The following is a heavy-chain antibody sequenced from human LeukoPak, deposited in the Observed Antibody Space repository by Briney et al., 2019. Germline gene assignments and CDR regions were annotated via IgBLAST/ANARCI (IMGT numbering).Heavy chain of an antibody. CDR1: GYTFTTYD. D-gene: IGHD5-24*01. CDR3: ETRDGDAFDL. J-gene: IGHJ3*01. CDR2: VNPASGHT. V-gene: IGHV1-8*03. Sequence: ASVKVSCKAFGYTFTTYDINWVRQAPGQGLEWMGWVNPASGHTGYAQKFQGRVTITRNTSIRTAYMELGSLTSDDTAVYYCETRDGDAFDLWGQGTLVTVSS.